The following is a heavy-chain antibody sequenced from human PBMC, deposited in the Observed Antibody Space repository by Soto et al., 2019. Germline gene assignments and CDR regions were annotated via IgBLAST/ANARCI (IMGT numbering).Heavy chain of an antibody. V-gene: IGHV4-30-4*01. CDR3: ARAPVVDGGSTFDP. CDR1: GGSISSGDYY. J-gene: IGHJ5*02. Sequence: QVQLQESGPGLVKPSQTLSLTCTVSGGSISSGDYYWSWIRQPPGKGLEWIGYIYYSGSTYYNPSLKGRVTISVDTSKAQFSLKLSSVTAADTAVYYCARAPVVDGGSTFDPWGQGTLVTVSS. CDR2: IYYSGST. D-gene: IGHD2-15*01.